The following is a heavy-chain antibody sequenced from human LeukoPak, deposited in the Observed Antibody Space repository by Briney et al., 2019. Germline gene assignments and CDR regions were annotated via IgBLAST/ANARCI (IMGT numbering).Heavy chain of an antibody. CDR2: ISAYTGHT. CDR1: GYNFRNYA. Sequence: ASVKVSCKASGYNFRNYAINWVRQAPGQGLEWMGWISAYTGHTNYAQKFQGRVTMTANTSTNTAPMELRSLRSDDTAVYYCARPANLYYASDAFDLWGQGTMVTVSS. V-gene: IGHV1-18*01. CDR3: ARPANLYYASDAFDL. J-gene: IGHJ3*01. D-gene: IGHD2-8*01.